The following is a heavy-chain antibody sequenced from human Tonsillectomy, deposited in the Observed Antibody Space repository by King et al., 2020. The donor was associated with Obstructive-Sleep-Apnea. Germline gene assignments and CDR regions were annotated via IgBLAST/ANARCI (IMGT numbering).Heavy chain of an antibody. D-gene: IGHD3-22*01. Sequence: VQLVESGGDLIQPVGSLRLSCAASGFTFSSYAMSWVRQPPGKGLEWVSAISGSGGTTYYADSVKGRFTISRDNSKNTLYLQMNSLRAEDTAVYYCATERGDNCGYPFDYWGQGALVTVSS. J-gene: IGHJ4*02. CDR3: ATERGDNCGYPFDY. V-gene: IGHV3-23*04. CDR1: GFTFSSYA. CDR2: ISGSGGTT.